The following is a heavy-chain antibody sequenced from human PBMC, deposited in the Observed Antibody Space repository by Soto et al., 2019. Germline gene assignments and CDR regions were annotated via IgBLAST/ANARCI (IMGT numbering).Heavy chain of an antibody. J-gene: IGHJ4*02. V-gene: IGHV1-3*01. D-gene: IGHD6-13*01. Sequence: QVQLVQSGAEVKKPGASVKVSCKASGYTFTSYAMHWVRQAPGQRLEWMGWINAGNGNTKYSQRFQGRVTITRDTSSSTAYMELSSLRSEDTAVYYCARESRIAAAGGFDYWGQGTLVTVSS. CDR3: ARESRIAAAGGFDY. CDR1: GYTFTSYA. CDR2: INAGNGNT.